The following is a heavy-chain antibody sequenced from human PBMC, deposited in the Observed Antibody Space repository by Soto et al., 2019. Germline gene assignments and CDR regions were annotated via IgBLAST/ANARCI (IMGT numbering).Heavy chain of an antibody. CDR3: VSGSFPNWFDP. CDR1: GFSFSTSGVG. J-gene: IGHJ5*02. Sequence: QITLKESGPTLVKPTQTLTLTCTFSGFSFSTSGVGVGWIRQPPGKALEWLALIYWNDDKRYSPSLKSRLTITKDPSKTQVLLTMTNMDPVDTATYYCVSGSFPNWFDPWGQGTLVTVSS. CDR2: IYWNDDK. V-gene: IGHV2-5*01. D-gene: IGHD3-10*01.